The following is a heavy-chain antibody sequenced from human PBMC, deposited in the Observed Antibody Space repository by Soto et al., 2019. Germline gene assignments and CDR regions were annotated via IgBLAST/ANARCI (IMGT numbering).Heavy chain of an antibody. CDR3: AKDLDDGGRYWDFDL. V-gene: IGHV1-18*01. J-gene: IGHJ2*01. CDR1: GYTFTHYG. D-gene: IGHD4-17*01. CDR2: INPDNGGK. Sequence: QVQLVQSGAEVKKPGASVKVSCRASGYTFTHYGITWVRQAPGQGLEWLGWINPDNGGKHTVQRRHDSLTLTTDRSKTTAYMELRSRIYDDTAVYYCAKDLDDGGRYWDFDLWGRGTLVTVSS.